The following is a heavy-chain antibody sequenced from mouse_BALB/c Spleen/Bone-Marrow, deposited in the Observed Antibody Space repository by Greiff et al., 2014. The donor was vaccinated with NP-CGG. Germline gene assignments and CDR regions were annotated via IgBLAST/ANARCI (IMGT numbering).Heavy chain of an antibody. V-gene: IGHV1-80*01. D-gene: IGHD2-2*01. J-gene: IGHJ4*01. CDR2: IYPGDGDT. Sequence: QVQLKESGAELVRPGASVKISCTASGYAFSGSWMRWVKQRPGQGLEWIGQIYPGDGDTNYNGKFKGKATITADKSSSTAYMQHSSRTSEDAAVDFCGRRLAAMDYWGQGTPVTVSA. CDR1: GYAFSGSW. CDR3: GRRLAAMDY.